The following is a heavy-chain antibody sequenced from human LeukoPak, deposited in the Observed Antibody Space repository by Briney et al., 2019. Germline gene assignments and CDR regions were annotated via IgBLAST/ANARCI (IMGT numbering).Heavy chain of an antibody. J-gene: IGHJ5*02. Sequence: SETLSLTCTVSGYSISSGYLWGWIRQPPGKGLEWIGSIDGSGSSYYNPSLRSRVTISVDTSKNQFSLKLSSVTAADTAVYYCARVGPGYDFWSGYYKGWFDPWGQGTLVTVSS. CDR2: IDGSGSS. D-gene: IGHD3-3*01. CDR3: ARVGPGYDFWSGYYKGWFDP. V-gene: IGHV4-38-2*02. CDR1: GYSISSGYL.